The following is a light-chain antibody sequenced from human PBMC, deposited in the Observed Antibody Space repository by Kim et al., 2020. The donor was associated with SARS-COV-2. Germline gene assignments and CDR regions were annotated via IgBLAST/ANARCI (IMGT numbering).Light chain of an antibody. J-gene: IGKJ2*03. Sequence: DIQMTQSPSTRSASVGDRVTITCRASQSISNWLAWYQQKPGKAPKLLLYKASTLESGVPSRFSGSGSGTEFTLTINSLQPDDCATYYCQQYNSYSYSFGQGTKLEI. CDR1: QSISNW. CDR2: KAS. V-gene: IGKV1-5*03. CDR3: QQYNSYSYS.